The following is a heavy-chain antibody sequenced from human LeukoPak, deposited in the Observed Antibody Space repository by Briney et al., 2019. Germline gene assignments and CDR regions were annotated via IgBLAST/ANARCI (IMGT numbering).Heavy chain of an antibody. J-gene: IGHJ5*02. CDR1: GASFSGSY. Sequence: PSETLSLTCAVSGASFSGSYWNWIRQAPGKGLEWVSCISSRGTKYYADSVKGRFTTSRDNGKSSLFLEMNSLRDEDTAVYYCARGPSSSSWSRFDPWGQGTLVTVSS. CDR3: ARGPSSSSWSRFDP. CDR2: ISSRGTK. D-gene: IGHD6-13*01. V-gene: IGHV3-69-1*01.